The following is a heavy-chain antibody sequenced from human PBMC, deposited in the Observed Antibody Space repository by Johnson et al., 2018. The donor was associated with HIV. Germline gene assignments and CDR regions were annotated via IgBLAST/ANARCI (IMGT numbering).Heavy chain of an antibody. CDR3: TRDHYNFWSGDAVDI. V-gene: IGHV3-9*01. CDR2: ISWNSGSI. J-gene: IGHJ3*02. CDR1: GFTFDDYA. Sequence: VESGGGLVQPGRSLRLSCAASGFTFDDYAMHWVRQAPGKVLEWVSGISWNSGSIGYADSVKGRFTISRDNAKNSLYLQMNSLRAEDTAVYYCTRDHYNFWSGDAVDIWGQGTMVTVSS. D-gene: IGHD3-3*01.